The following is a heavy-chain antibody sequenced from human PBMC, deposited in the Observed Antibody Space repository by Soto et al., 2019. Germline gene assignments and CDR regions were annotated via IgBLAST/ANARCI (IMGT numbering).Heavy chain of an antibody. J-gene: IGHJ6*02. V-gene: IGHV2-26*01. CDR1: GFSLSNARMG. CDR2: IFSNDEK. Sequence: SGPTLVNPTETLTLTCTVSGFSLSNARMGVSWIRQPPGKALEWLAHIFSNDEKSYSTSLKSRLTISKDTSKSQVVLTMTNMDPVDTATYYCARMSDFWSGYYTYYYYGMDVWGQGTTVTVSS. CDR3: ARMSDFWSGYYTYYYYGMDV. D-gene: IGHD3-3*01.